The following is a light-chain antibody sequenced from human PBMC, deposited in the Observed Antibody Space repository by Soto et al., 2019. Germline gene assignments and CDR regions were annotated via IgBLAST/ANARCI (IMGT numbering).Light chain of an antibody. CDR3: CSYAGSYTYV. CDR2: SNN. CDR1: SSNIGRNT. V-gene: IGLV1-44*01. Sequence: QSVLTQPPSASETPGQRVTISCSGSSSNIGRNTVHWYQQLPGTAPKLLMYSNNQRPSGVPDRFFGSKSGNTASLTISGLQAEDETDYYCCSYAGSYTYVFGTGTKGTVL. J-gene: IGLJ1*01.